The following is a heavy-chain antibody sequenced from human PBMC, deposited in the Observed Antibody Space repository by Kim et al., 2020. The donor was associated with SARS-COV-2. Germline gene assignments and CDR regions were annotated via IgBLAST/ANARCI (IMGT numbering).Heavy chain of an antibody. CDR3: ARDTPYSSSWYRGVRGVGYCDY. V-gene: IGHV1-2*04. CDR1: GYTFTGYY. J-gene: IGHJ4*02. CDR2: INPNSGGT. D-gene: IGHD6-13*01. Sequence: ASVKVSCKASGYTFTGYYMHWVRQAPGQGLEWMGWINPNSGGTNYAQKFQGWVTMTRDTSISTAYMELSRLRSDDTAVYYCARDTPYSSSWYRGVRGVGYCDYWGQGTLVTVSS.